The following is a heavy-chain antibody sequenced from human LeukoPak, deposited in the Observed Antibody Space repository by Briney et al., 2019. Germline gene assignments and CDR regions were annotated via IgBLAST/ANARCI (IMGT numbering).Heavy chain of an antibody. J-gene: IGHJ4*02. CDR2: FYTSGST. D-gene: IGHD3-3*01. CDR3: ARNYDFWEALGY. CDR1: GGSISSYY. V-gene: IGHV4-4*07. Sequence: PSETLSLTCTVSGGSISSYYWSWIRQPAGKGLEWIGRFYTSGSTNYNPSLKSRVTMSVDTSKNQFSLKLSSMTAADTAVYHCARNYDFWEALGYWGQGTLVTVST.